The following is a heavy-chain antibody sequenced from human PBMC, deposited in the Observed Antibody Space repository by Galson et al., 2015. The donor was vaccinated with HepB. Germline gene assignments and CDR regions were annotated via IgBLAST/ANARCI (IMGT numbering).Heavy chain of an antibody. V-gene: IGHV1-24*01. CDR2: FDPEDGET. J-gene: IGHJ3*02. D-gene: IGHD1-26*01. CDR3: ATAMRGSYHEGAFDI. CDR1: GYTLTKLS. Sequence: SVKVSCKVSGYTLTKLSMHWVRQAPGKGLEWMGGFDPEDGETIYAQKFQGRVTMTEDTSTDTAYMELSSLRSEDTAVYYCATAMRGSYHEGAFDIWGQGTMVTVSS.